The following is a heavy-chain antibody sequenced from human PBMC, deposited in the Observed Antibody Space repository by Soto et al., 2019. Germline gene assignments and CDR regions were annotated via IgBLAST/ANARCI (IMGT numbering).Heavy chain of an antibody. D-gene: IGHD3-22*01. CDR3: ARQIYDSDTGPNFQYYFDS. J-gene: IGHJ4*02. Sequence: GESLKISCKGSGDSCAGYWITWVRQKPGKGLEWMGRIDPSDSQTYYSPSFRGHATISATKSITTVFLQWSSLRASDTAMYYCARQIYDSDTGPNFQYYFDSWGQGTPVTVSS. V-gene: IGHV5-10-1*01. CDR1: GDSCAGYW. CDR2: IDPSDSQT.